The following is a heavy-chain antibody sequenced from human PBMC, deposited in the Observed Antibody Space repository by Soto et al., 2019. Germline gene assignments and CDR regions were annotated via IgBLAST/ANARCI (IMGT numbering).Heavy chain of an antibody. J-gene: IGHJ4*02. CDR1: GFTFSSYG. CDR3: TRLPPPP. V-gene: IGHV3-30*03. Sequence: QVQLVESGGGVVQPGRSLRLSCAASGFTFSSYGMHWVRQAPGKGLEWVAVISYDGSNKYYADSVKGRFTISRDNSKNTLYLQMNSLRAEDTAVYYCTRLPPPPWGQGTLVTVSS. D-gene: IGHD2-15*01. CDR2: ISYDGSNK.